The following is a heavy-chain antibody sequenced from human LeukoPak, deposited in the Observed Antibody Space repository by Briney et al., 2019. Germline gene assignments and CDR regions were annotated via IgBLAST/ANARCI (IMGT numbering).Heavy chain of an antibody. D-gene: IGHD3-22*01. CDR3: ERDVGYYYDSSGYPFDY. CDR1: GYTFTGYY. CDR2: INPNSGGT. V-gene: IGHV1-2*02. J-gene: IGHJ4*02. Sequence: ASVKVSCKASGYTFTGYYMHWVRQAPGQGLEWMGWINPNSGGTNYAQKFQGRVTMTRDTSIRTAYMELSRLRSDDTAVYYCERDVGYYYDSSGYPFDYWGQGTLVTVSS.